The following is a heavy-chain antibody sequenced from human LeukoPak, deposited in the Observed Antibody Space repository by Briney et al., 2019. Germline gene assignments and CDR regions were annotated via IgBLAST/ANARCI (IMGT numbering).Heavy chain of an antibody. CDR3: ARAVQQLVNFDY. CDR1: GYTFTSYG. Sequence: ASVKVSCKASGYTFTSYGISWVRQAPGQGLAWMGWISAYNGNTNYAQKLQGRVTMTTDTSTSTAYMELRSLRSEDTAVYYCARAVQQLVNFDYWRQGTLVTVSS. D-gene: IGHD6-13*01. CDR2: ISAYNGNT. J-gene: IGHJ4*02. V-gene: IGHV1-18*01.